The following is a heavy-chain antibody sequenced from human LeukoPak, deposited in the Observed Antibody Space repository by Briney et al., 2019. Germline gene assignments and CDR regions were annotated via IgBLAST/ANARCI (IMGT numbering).Heavy chain of an antibody. CDR1: GGSISSSNW. D-gene: IGHD3-22*01. J-gene: IGHJ4*02. CDR2: IYYSGST. Sequence: SETLSLTCAVSGGSISSSNWWSWVRQPPGKGLEWIGSIYYSGSTYYNPSLKSRVTISVDTSKSQFSLKLSSVTAADTAVYYCATLGFSSGYYYYFDHWGQGTLVTVSS. V-gene: IGHV4-4*02. CDR3: ATLGFSSGYYYYFDH.